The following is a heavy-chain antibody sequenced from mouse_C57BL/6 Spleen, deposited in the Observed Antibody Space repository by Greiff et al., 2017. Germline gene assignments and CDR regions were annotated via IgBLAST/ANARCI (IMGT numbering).Heavy chain of an antibody. CDR2: IYPGSGNT. D-gene: IGHD2-2*01. J-gene: IGHJ3*01. CDR1: GYSFTSYY. CDR3: AGGYGCGPAWFAY. V-gene: IGHV1-66*01. Sequence: QVQLQQSGPELVKPGASVKISCKASGYSFTSYYIHWVKQRPGQGLEWIGWIYPGSGNTKYNEKFKGKATLTADTSSSTAYMQLRSLTSEDSAVYYCAGGYGCGPAWFAYWGQGTPVTVSA.